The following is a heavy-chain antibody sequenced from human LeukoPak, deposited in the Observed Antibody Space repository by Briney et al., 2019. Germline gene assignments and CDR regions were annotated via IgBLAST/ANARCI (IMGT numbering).Heavy chain of an antibody. CDR1: GYTFTSHG. V-gene: IGHV1-18*01. Sequence: GASVKVSCKASGYTFTSHGMSWVRQAPGQGLEWMGWISGHNDDTRYAQKFQGRVTITTDESTSTAYMELSSLRSEDTAVYYCARDDGGLGYCSSTSCPSLDYWGQGTLVTVSS. J-gene: IGHJ4*02. CDR3: ARDDGGLGYCSSTSCPSLDY. CDR2: ISGHNDDT. D-gene: IGHD2-2*01.